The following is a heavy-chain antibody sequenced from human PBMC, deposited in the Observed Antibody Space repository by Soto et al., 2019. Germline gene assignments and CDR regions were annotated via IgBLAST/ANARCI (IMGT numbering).Heavy chain of an antibody. D-gene: IGHD6-13*01. Sequence: LRLSCAASASGFTFSSYVMSWDRQAPGKGLEWVPAISGSGGSTYYADSVKGRFTISRDNSKNTLYLQMNSLRAEDTAVYYCATTAAGFDYWGQGTLVTVSS. CDR3: ATTAAGFDY. CDR2: ISGSGGST. J-gene: IGHJ4*02. CDR1: GFTFSSYV. V-gene: IGHV3-23*01.